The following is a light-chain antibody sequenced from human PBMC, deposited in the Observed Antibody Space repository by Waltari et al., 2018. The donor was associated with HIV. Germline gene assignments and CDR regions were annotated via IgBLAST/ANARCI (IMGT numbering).Light chain of an antibody. CDR2: DVI. V-gene: IGLV2-8*01. CDR3: SSHAGSKVV. Sequence: QSALTQSPSASGSPGQSVTLSCTGTSSDVGGYNYVSWHQQHPGKAPKLMIYDVIKRPSGVPDRFSGSKSGNTASLTVSGLQPEDEADYYCSSHAGSKVVFGGGTRLTVL. J-gene: IGLJ2*01. CDR1: SSDVGGYNY.